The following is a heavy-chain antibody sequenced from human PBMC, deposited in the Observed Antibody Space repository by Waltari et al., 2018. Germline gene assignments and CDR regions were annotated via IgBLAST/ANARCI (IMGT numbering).Heavy chain of an antibody. D-gene: IGHD6-13*01. J-gene: IGHJ6*03. CDR1: GGSLSSYY. CDR3: ARVAAAGNYYYYYMDV. Sequence: QVQLQESGPGLVKPSETLSLTCTVSGGSLSSYYWSWIRQPAGKGLEWIGRIYTSGSTNYNPSLKSRVTMSVDTSKNQFSLKLSSVTAADTAVYYCARVAAAGNYYYYYMDVWGKGTTVTISS. V-gene: IGHV4-4*07. CDR2: IYTSGST.